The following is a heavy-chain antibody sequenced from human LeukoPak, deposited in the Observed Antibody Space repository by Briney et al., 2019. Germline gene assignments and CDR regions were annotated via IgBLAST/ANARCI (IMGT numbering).Heavy chain of an antibody. J-gene: IGHJ4*02. Sequence: SETLSLTCSVSGGSVTYSHYYWGWVRQPPGKGLEWIGGTYYSGSTYYNPSLKSRVTISVDTSRNEFSLRLSSVTAADTALYFCARQSGSYGGILDNWGQGILGTVSS. CDR1: GGSVTYSHYY. CDR2: TYYSGST. V-gene: IGHV4-39*01. CDR3: ARQSGSYGGILDN. D-gene: IGHD1-26*01.